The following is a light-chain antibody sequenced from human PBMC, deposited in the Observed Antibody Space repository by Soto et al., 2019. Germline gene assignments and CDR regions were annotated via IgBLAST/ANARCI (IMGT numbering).Light chain of an antibody. CDR1: SSNIGSNY. CDR2: RNS. V-gene: IGLV1-47*01. J-gene: IGLJ1*01. Sequence: QSVLTQPPSASGTPGQRVTISCSGSSSNIGSNYVFWYQQLPGTAPKLLIYRNSQRPSGVPDRFSGSKSGTSTSLAISGLRSEDEADYYCAAWDDSLSGYVLGTGTKVTVL. CDR3: AAWDDSLSGYV.